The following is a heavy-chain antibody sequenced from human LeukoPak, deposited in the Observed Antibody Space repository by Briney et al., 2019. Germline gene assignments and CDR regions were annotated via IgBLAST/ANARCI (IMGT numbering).Heavy chain of an antibody. V-gene: IGHV3-23*01. J-gene: IGHJ4*02. D-gene: IGHD6-13*01. CDR3: AKDMYSSSWYFDY. Sequence: GGSLRLSCAASGFTFSSYAMSWVRQAPGKGLVWVSAIGGSGGSTYSADSVEGRFTITRDNSKNTLYLQMNSLRAEDTAVYYCAKDMYSSSWYFDYWGQGTLVTVSS. CDR2: IGGSGGST. CDR1: GFTFSSYA.